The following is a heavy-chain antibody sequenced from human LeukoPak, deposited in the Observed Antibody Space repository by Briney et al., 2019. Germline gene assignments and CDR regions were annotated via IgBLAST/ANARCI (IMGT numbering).Heavy chain of an antibody. V-gene: IGHV1-69*13. CDR2: IIPIFGTA. Sequence: ASVKVSCKASGGTFSSYAISWVRQAPGQGLEWMGGIIPIFGTANYAQKFQGRVTITADESTSTAYMELSSLRSEDTAVYYCARASDRDGHSLIDFDYWGQGTLVTVSS. J-gene: IGHJ4*02. CDR3: ARASDRDGHSLIDFDY. CDR1: GGTFSSYA. D-gene: IGHD5-24*01.